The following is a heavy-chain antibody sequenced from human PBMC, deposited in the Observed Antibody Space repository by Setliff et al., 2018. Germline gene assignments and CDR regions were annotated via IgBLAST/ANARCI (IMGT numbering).Heavy chain of an antibody. CDR2: IKFDDRPT. J-gene: IGHJ4*02. CDR1: GFTFNSYP. D-gene: IGHD6-19*01. V-gene: IGHV3-30*01. Sequence: GGSLRLSCAASGFTFNSYPLHWVRQTPGKGLEWVATIKFDDRPTYYADSVKGRFTISRDNSRNTLYLQMNSLGPEDTAVYYCARDRLGNSGWFDFDFWGQGTLGTV. CDR3: ARDRLGNSGWFDFDF.